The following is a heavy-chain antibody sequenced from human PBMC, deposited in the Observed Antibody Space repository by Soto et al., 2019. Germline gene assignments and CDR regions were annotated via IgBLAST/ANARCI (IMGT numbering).Heavy chain of an antibody. CDR1: GYTLTDLS. J-gene: IGHJ4*02. V-gene: IGHV1-24*01. CDR3: ATAYTLAFDY. D-gene: IGHD1-20*01. Sequence: ASVKVSCKVSGYTLTDLSMHWVRQAPGKGLEWMGGFDPEDGETIYAQKFQGSVTMTEDTSTDTAYMELSSLRSEDTAVYYCATAYTLAFDYWGQGTLVTVSS. CDR2: FDPEDGET.